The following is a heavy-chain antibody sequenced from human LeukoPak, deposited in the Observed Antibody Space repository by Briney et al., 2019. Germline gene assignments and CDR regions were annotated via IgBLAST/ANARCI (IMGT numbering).Heavy chain of an antibody. CDR2: IRYDGSNK. J-gene: IGHJ6*03. CDR3: ARMLVATNFRYMDV. V-gene: IGHV3-30*02. Sequence: GGSLRLSCAGSGFTFSNYGIHWVRQAPGKGLEWVAFIRYDGSNKYYADSVKGRFTISRDNSKNTLYLQMNSLRSEDTAVYYCARMLVATNFRYMDVWGKGTTVTVSS. CDR1: GFTFSNYG. D-gene: IGHD5-12*01.